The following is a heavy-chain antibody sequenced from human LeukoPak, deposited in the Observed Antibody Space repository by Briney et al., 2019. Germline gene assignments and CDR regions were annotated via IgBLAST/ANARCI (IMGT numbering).Heavy chain of an antibody. Sequence: PSETLSLTCAVYGGSFSGYYWSWIRQPPGKGLEWIGYIYYSGSTNYNPSLKSRVTISVDTSKNQFSLKLSSVTAADTAVYYCARHDTRRWFDPWGQGTLVTVSS. V-gene: IGHV4-59*01. J-gene: IGHJ5*02. CDR2: IYYSGST. CDR3: ARHDTRRWFDP. CDR1: GGSFSGYY. D-gene: IGHD3-22*01.